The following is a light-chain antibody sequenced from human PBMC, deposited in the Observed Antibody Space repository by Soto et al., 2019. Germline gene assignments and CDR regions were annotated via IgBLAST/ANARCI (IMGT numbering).Light chain of an antibody. V-gene: IGLV2-14*03. Sequence: ALTQPASVSGSPGQSITISCTGTSSDVGGYDYVSWYQQHPGKAPKLLIYDVSNRPSGVSTRFSGSKSGNTASLTISGLQAEDEGDYYCTSYTARRLYVFGSGTKVTVL. CDR1: SSDVGGYDY. CDR3: TSYTARRLYV. CDR2: DVS. J-gene: IGLJ1*01.